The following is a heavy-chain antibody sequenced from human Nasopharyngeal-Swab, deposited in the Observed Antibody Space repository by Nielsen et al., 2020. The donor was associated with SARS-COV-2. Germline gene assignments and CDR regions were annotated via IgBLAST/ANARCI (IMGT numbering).Heavy chain of an antibody. CDR2: IQQDGSEK. V-gene: IGHV3-7*05. D-gene: IGHD3-10*01. CDR1: GFTFSSYW. Sequence: GESLKISCAASGFTFSSYWMTWVRQAPGKGLEWVANIQQDGSEKYYVDSVKGRITISRDNAKNSLYLQMNSLRAEDTAVYYCARAPYYYGSGTMRTVYYFDYWGQGTLVTVSS. J-gene: IGHJ4*02. CDR3: ARAPYYYGSGTMRTVYYFDY.